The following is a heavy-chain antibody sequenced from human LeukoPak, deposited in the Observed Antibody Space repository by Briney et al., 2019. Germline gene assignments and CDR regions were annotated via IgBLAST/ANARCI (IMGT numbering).Heavy chain of an antibody. CDR3: TTVQSIRSGWSRFDY. CDR1: GFTFSNAW. D-gene: IGHD6-19*01. V-gene: IGHV3-15*01. Sequence: GGSLRLSCAASGFTFSNAWMSWVRQAPGKGLEWVGRIKSKTDGGTTDYAAPVKGRFTISRDDSKNTLYLQMNSLKTEDTAVYYCTTVQSIRSGWSRFDYWGQGTLITVSS. J-gene: IGHJ4*02. CDR2: IKSKTDGGTT.